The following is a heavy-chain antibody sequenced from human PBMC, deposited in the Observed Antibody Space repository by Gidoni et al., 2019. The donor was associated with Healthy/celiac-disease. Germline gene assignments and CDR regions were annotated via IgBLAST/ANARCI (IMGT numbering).Heavy chain of an antibody. D-gene: IGHD2-15*01. J-gene: IGHJ1*01. CDR3: ARRGYCSGGSCYPLLH. V-gene: IGHV5-10-1*01. CDR1: GYSFTSYG. Sequence: EVQLVQSGAEVKKPGESLRISCKGSGYSFTSYGISWVRQMPGKGLEWMGGSDPSDSYTNYSPSFQGHVTISDDKSISTAYLQWSSLKASDTAMYYCARRGYCSGGSCYPLLHWGQGTLVTVSS. CDR2: SDPSDSYT.